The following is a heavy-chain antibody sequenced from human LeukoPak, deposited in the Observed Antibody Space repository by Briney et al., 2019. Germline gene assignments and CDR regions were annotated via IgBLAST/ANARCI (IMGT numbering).Heavy chain of an antibody. CDR2: FDPEDGKT. Sequence: ASVKVSCKVSGDTLTELSMHWVRQAPGKGLEWMGSFDPEDGKTIYAQQFQGRVTMTNDMSTSTVYMELSSLRSEDTAVYYCARDFGYNWKANWFDPWGQGTLVTVS. J-gene: IGHJ5*02. D-gene: IGHD1-1*01. CDR1: GDTLTELS. CDR3: ARDFGYNWKANWFDP. V-gene: IGHV1-24*01.